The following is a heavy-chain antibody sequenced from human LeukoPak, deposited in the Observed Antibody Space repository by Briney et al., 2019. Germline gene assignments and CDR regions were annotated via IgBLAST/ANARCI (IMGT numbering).Heavy chain of an antibody. CDR3: AKERKFYGDWGYGMDV. J-gene: IGHJ6*02. Sequence: GGSLRLSCAASGFTFSSYGMHWVRQAPGKGLEWVAVISYDGSNKYHADSVKGRFTISRDNSKNTLYLQMSSLRAEDTAVYYCAKERKFYGDWGYGMDVWGQGTTVTVSS. CDR1: GFTFSSYG. CDR2: ISYDGSNK. V-gene: IGHV3-30*18. D-gene: IGHD4-17*01.